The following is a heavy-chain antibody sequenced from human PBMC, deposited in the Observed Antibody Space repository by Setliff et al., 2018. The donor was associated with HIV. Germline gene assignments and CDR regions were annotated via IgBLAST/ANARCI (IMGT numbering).Heavy chain of an antibody. CDR2: IDPNFGGT. CDR1: GYTFTAYY. V-gene: IGHV1-2*06. Sequence: ASVKVSCKASGYTFTAYYIHWVRQAPGQGLEWMGRIDPNFGGTNYAQKFQGRVSMTRDTSISTAYMELSRLRSDDTAVYYCARDDGFDIWGQGTMVIVSS. CDR3: ARDDGFDI. J-gene: IGHJ3*02.